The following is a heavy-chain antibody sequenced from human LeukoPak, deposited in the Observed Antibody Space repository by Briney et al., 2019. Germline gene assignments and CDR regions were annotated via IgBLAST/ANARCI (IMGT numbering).Heavy chain of an antibody. J-gene: IGHJ3*02. V-gene: IGHV4-39*01. Sequence: SETLSFTCTVSGGSISSSSYYWGWIRQPPGKGLEWIGSIYYSGSTYYNPSLKSRVTISVDTSKNQFSLKLSSVTAADTAVYYCVHYDSSGYYSPDAFDIWGQGTMVTVSS. D-gene: IGHD3-22*01. CDR3: VHYDSSGYYSPDAFDI. CDR1: GGSISSSSYY. CDR2: IYYSGST.